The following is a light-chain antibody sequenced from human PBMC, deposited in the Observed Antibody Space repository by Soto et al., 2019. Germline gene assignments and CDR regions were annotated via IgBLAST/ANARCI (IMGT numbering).Light chain of an antibody. CDR3: QQYDSVFT. CDR1: QSISSW. Sequence: DIQMTQSPSTLSASVGDRVTITCRASQSISSWLAWYRQKPGKAPKLLIYDASNLETGVPSRFSGSGSGTDFTFTISSLQAEDIGTYFCQQYDSVFTFGQGTRLEI. CDR2: DAS. J-gene: IGKJ5*01. V-gene: IGKV1-5*01.